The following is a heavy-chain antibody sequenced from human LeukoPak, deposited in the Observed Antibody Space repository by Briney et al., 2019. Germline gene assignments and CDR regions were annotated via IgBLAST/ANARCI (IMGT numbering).Heavy chain of an antibody. V-gene: IGHV1-8*01. CDR2: MNPNGGNT. Sequence: ASVKVSCKASGYTFTSYDINWVRQATGQGLEWMGWMNPNGGNTGYAQKFQGRVTMTRNTSISTAYMELSSLRSEDTAVYYCARGENWGAPYYYYYMGVWGKGTTVTVSS. CDR1: GYTFTSYD. CDR3: ARGENWGAPYYYYYMGV. J-gene: IGHJ6*03. D-gene: IGHD7-27*01.